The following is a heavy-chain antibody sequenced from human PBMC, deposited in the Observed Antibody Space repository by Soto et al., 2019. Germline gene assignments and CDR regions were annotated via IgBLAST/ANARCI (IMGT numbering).Heavy chain of an antibody. D-gene: IGHD3-3*01. Sequence: GGSLRLSCAAYGFTFSSYGMHWVRQAPGKGLEWVAVIWYDGSNKYYADSVKGRFTISRDNSKNTLYLQMNSLRAEDTAVYYCARDWYDFWSGFLRGHYYYYMDVWGKGTTVTVSS. J-gene: IGHJ6*03. CDR2: IWYDGSNK. V-gene: IGHV3-33*01. CDR1: GFTFSSYG. CDR3: ARDWYDFWSGFLRGHYYYYMDV.